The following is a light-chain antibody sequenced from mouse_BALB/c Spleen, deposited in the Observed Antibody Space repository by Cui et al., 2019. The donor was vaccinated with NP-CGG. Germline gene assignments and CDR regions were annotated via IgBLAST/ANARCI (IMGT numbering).Light chain of an antibody. CDR2: GTN. CDR3: ALWYSNHWV. Sequence: QFFVTQESALTTSPGETVTLTCRSSTGAVTTSNYANWVQEKPDHLFTGLIGGTNNRAPGVPARFSGSLIGDKAALTITGAQTEDEAIYFCALWYSNHWVFGGGTKLTVL. CDR1: TGAVTTSNY. V-gene: IGLV1*01. J-gene: IGLJ1*01.